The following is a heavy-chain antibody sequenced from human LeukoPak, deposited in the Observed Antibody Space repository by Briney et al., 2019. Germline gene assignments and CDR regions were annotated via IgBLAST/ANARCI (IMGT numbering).Heavy chain of an antibody. CDR3: AKDRGLNYGDFGTYDY. V-gene: IGHV3-23*01. J-gene: IGHJ4*02. CDR2: ISGSGGRT. Sequence: GGTLRLSCAASGFTFSSYGMSWVRQAPGKGLEWVSTISGSGGRTYYADSVKGRFTISRDTSKNTLYLQMNSLRAEDTAVYYCAKDRGLNYGDFGTYDYWGQGTQVTVSS. CDR1: GFTFSSYG. D-gene: IGHD4-17*01.